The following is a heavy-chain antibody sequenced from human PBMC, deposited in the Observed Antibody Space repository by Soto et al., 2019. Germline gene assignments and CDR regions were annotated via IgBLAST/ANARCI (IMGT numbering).Heavy chain of an antibody. CDR2: IIPIFGTA. Sequence: SVKVSCKASGGTFSSYAISWVRQAPGQGLEWMGGIIPIFGTANYAQKFQGRVTITADESTSTAYMELSSLRSEDTAVYYCARGLAYYDSSGYYDYWGQGTLVTVSS. D-gene: IGHD3-22*01. J-gene: IGHJ4*02. V-gene: IGHV1-69*13. CDR3: ARGLAYYDSSGYYDY. CDR1: GGTFSSYA.